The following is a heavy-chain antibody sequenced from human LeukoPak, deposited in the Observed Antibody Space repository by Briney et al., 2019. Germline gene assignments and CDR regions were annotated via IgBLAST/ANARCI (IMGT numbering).Heavy chain of an antibody. CDR1: GGSFSGYY. D-gene: IGHD3-3*01. CDR3: ARDLIGSGLTTFDY. V-gene: IGHV4-34*01. CDR2: INHSGST. Sequence: SETLSLTCAVYGGSFSGYYWSWIRQPPRKGLEWIGEINHSGSTNYNPSLKSRVTISVDTSKNQFSLKLSSVTAADTAVYYCARDLIGSGLTTFDYWGQGTLVTVSS. J-gene: IGHJ4*02.